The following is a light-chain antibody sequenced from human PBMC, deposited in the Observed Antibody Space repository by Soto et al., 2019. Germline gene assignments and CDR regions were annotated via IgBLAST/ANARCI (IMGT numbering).Light chain of an antibody. CDR3: SSYRSSSTVYV. Sequence: QSALTQPASVSGSPGQSITISCTGTSSDVGGYNYVSWYQQHPGEAPKPLTYDVSNRPSGVSNRFSGSKSGNTASLTISGLQAEDEADYYCSSYRSSSTVYVFGTGTKVTVL. CDR1: SSDVGGYNY. J-gene: IGLJ1*01. CDR2: DVS. V-gene: IGLV2-14*01.